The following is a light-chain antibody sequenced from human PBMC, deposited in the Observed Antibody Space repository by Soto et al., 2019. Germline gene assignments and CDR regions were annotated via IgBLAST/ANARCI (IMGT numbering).Light chain of an antibody. CDR3: QQYGSSPRT. Sequence: EIVLTQSPGTLSLSPGERATLSCRASQSVSSSYLAWYQQKPGQAPRLLIYGASSRATVIPDRFSGSGSGTDFTLTISRLEPEDFAVYYCQQYGSSPRTFGQGTRLEIK. CDR1: QSVSSSY. CDR2: GAS. J-gene: IGKJ5*01. V-gene: IGKV3-20*01.